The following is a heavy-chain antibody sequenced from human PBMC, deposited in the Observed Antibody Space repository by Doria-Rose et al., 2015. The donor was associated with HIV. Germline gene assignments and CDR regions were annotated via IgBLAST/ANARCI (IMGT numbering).Heavy chain of an antibody. CDR3: ARIKSSRWYHKYYFDF. V-gene: IGHV2-26*01. CDR1: GVSLSSPGMG. CDR2: IFSGDER. Sequence: QVTLKESGPVLVKPTETLTLTCTVSGVSLSSPGMGVSWIRQPPGKALEWLANIFSGDERSYETSLKSRLTISRSTSKSQVVLTMTDMDPVDTATYYCARIKSSRWYHKYYFDFWGQGTLVIVSA. D-gene: IGHD6-13*01. J-gene: IGHJ4*02.